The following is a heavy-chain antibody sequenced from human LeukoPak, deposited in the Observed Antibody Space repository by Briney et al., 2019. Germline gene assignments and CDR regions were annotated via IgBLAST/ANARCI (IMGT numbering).Heavy chain of an antibody. Sequence: GGSLRLSCVASGFTFSSYWMNWVRQAPGKGLEWVANIKQDGSEMYYVDSVKGRFTISRDNAKNSLYLQMNSLRAEDTAVYHCARDRGWFAMDVWGQGTTVTVSS. CDR3: ARDRGWFAMDV. V-gene: IGHV3-7*01. CDR2: IKQDGSEM. D-gene: IGHD3-10*01. CDR1: GFTFSSYW. J-gene: IGHJ6*02.